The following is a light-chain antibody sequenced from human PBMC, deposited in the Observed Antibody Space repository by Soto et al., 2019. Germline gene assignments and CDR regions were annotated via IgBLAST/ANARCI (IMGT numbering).Light chain of an antibody. CDR2: EDS. Sequence: QSALTQPASVSGSPGQSITISCTGTSSDVGSYNLVSWYQHHPGKAPKLMIYEDSKRPSGVSNRFSGSKSGNTAALTISGLQAEDEADYYCCSYAGSSSTGYVFGTGTKVTVL. CDR3: CSYAGSSSTGYV. V-gene: IGLV2-23*01. J-gene: IGLJ1*01. CDR1: SSDVGSYNL.